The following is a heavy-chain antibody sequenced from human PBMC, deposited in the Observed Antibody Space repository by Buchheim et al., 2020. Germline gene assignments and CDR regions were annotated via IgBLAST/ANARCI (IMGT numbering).Heavy chain of an antibody. CDR3: ARGHTSSAGIY. V-gene: IGHV3-7*01. D-gene: IGHD6-13*01. Sequence: EVQLVESGGGLVKPGGSLRLSCAASGFTFSNAWMSWVRQAPGKGLEWVANINKDGSERYHVDSVKGRFTVSRDNAEKSLFLQMNSLRGEDTAVYYCARGHTSSAGIYWGQGTL. CDR2: INKDGSER. J-gene: IGHJ4*02. CDR1: GFTFSNAW.